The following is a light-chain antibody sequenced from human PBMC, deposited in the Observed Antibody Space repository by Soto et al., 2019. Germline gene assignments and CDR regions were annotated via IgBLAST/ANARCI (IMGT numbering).Light chain of an antibody. V-gene: IGKV1-5*03. CDR2: KAS. Sequence: DIQMTQSPSILSASVGDRVTTTCRASQSISSWLAWYQQKPGKAPKLLIYKASGLESGVPSRFSGSGSGTDFTLTISSLQPDDFATYYCQQYNSYSPLTFGGGTKVDIK. CDR3: QQYNSYSPLT. CDR1: QSISSW. J-gene: IGKJ4*01.